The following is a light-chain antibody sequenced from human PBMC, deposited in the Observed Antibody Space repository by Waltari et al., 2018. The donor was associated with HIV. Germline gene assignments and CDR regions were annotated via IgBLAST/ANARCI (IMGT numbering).Light chain of an antibody. J-gene: IGLJ3*02. V-gene: IGLV2-14*01. CDR2: DVS. CDR3: SSYTSSSSDWV. Sequence: QSALTQPASVSGSPGQSIPLSCTRTSSSVGGYNYVSWYQQHPGKAPKLMIYDVSNRRAGVSNRYSGSKSGNTACRTISGLHAEDEAEYYCSSYTSSSSDWVFGGGTKLSVL. CDR1: SSSVGGYNY.